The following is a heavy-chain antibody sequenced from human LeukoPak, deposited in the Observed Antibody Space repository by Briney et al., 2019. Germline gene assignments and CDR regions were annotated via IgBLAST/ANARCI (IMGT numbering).Heavy chain of an antibody. J-gene: IGHJ3*02. D-gene: IGHD1-1*01. V-gene: IGHV3-48*03. CDR1: GFTFSSYE. Sequence: GGSLRLSCAASGFTFSSYEMNWVRQVPGKGLEWVSYISSSGSTIYYAGSVKGRFTISRDNAKNSLYLQMNSLRAEDTAVYYCARDSPRTNDAFDIWGQGTMVTVSS. CDR3: ARDSPRTNDAFDI. CDR2: ISSSGSTI.